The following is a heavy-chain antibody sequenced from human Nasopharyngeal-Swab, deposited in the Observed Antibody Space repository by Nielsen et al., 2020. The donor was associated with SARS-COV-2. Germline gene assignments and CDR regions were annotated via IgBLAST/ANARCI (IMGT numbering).Heavy chain of an antibody. CDR1: GFTFSSYW. CDR2: INSDGSST. D-gene: IGHD1-7*01. CDR3: AKVPGRAELRSSAFDI. J-gene: IGHJ3*02. Sequence: GGSLRLSCAASGFTFSSYWMHWVRQAPGKGLVWVSRINSDGSSTSYADSVKGRFTISRDNAKNTLYLQMNSLRTEDTALYYCAKVPGRAELRSSAFDIWGQGTMVTVSS. V-gene: IGHV3-74*01.